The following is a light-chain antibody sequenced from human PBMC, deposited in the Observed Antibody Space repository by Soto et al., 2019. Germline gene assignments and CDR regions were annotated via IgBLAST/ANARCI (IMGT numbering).Light chain of an antibody. CDR3: PQSYSTRYT. CDR1: QRLRSS. CDR2: AAS. J-gene: IGKJ2*01. Sequence: DIQMTQSPSSLSASVGDRVTITCRASQRLRSSLHWYQQKPGQAPKLLIYAASSLQSGVPSRFSGSGSGTDFTRTISSLQPEDFATYDCPQSYSTRYTFGQGTKLEIK. V-gene: IGKV1-39*01.